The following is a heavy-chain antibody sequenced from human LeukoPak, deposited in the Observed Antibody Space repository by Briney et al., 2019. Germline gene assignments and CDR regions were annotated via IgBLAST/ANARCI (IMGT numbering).Heavy chain of an antibody. V-gene: IGHV1-18*01. J-gene: IGHJ4*02. CDR1: GYTFTSYG. CDR3: ARFNGAGIAAAGRFDY. CDR2: ISAYNGNT. Sequence: ASVKVSCKASGYTFTSYGISWVRQAPGQGLEWMGWISAYNGNTNYAQKLQGRVTMTTDTSTSTAYMELRSLRSDDTAVYYCARFNGAGIAAAGRFDYWGQGTLVTVSS. D-gene: IGHD6-13*01.